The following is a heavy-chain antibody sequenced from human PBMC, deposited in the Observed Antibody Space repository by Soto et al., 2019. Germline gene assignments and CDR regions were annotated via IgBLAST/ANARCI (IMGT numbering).Heavy chain of an antibody. D-gene: IGHD6-19*01. J-gene: IGHJ6*02. V-gene: IGHV1-2*04. CDR1: GYTFTGYY. CDR3: ARAGGQWLENYYYYYGMDV. CDR2: INPNSGGT. Sequence: VASVKVSCKASGYTFTGYYMHWVRQAPGQGLEWMGWINPNSGGTNYAQKFQGWVTMTRDTSISTAYMELSRLRSDDTAVYYCARAGGQWLENYYYYYGMDVWGQGTTVTAP.